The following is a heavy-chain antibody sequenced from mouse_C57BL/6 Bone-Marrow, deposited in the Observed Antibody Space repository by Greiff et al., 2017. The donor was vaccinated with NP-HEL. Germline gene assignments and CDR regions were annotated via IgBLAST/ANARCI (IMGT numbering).Heavy chain of an antibody. D-gene: IGHD1-1*01. CDR2: ISSGGSYT. CDR1: GFTFSSYG. Sequence: EVKLVESGGDLVKPGGSLKLSCAASGFTFSSYGMSWVRQTPDKRLEWVATISSGGSYTYYPDSVKGRFTISRDNAKNTLYLQMSSLKSEDTAMYYCASLIYYSDYWGQGTTLTVSS. V-gene: IGHV5-6*01. CDR3: ASLIYYSDY. J-gene: IGHJ2*01.